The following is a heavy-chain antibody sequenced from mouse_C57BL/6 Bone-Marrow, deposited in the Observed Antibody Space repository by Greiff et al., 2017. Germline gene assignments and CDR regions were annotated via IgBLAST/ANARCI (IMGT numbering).Heavy chain of an antibody. CDR1: GFTFSSYA. J-gene: IGHJ3*01. V-gene: IGHV5-4*01. CDR3: ANLLWYTWGFAY. CDR2: ISDGGSYT. Sequence: EVQGVESGGGLVKPGGSLKLSCAASGFTFSSYAMSCVRQTPEKRLEWVATISDGGSYTYYPDHVKGRFPISRDNAKNNLYLRMSHLKSEDTAMYYCANLLWYTWGFAYWGQGTLVTVSA. D-gene: IGHD2-1*01.